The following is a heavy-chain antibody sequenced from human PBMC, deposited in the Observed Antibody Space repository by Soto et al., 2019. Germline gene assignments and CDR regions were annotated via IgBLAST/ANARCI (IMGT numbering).Heavy chain of an antibody. V-gene: IGHV3-23*01. CDR3: AKDRSHIVIVPAAADH. J-gene: IGHJ4*02. CDR1: GFTFSSYA. CDR2: MSGSGGST. Sequence: GGSLRLSCAASGFTFSSYAMSWVRQAPGKGLEWVSAMSGSGGSTYYADSVKGRFTISRDNSRNTLYLQMNSLRAEDTAVYYCAKDRSHIVIVPAAADHWGQGTPVTVSS. D-gene: IGHD2-2*01.